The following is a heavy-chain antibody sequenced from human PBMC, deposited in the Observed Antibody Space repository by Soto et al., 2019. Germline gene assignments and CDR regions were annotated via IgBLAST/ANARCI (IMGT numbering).Heavy chain of an antibody. D-gene: IGHD2-2*01. CDR1: GGSFSGYY. J-gene: IGHJ4*02. CDR3: ARGIGYCSSINCYSSRRLRFDS. V-gene: IGHV4-34*01. CDR2: ANNSGTT. Sequence: QVQLQQWGAGLLKPSETLSLTCAVYGGSFSGYYWTWIRQSPKRGWKGTGKANNSGTTYYNPSLKTRVTISVHTPKNQFSLKMSSVTAADTAVYYCARGIGYCSSINCYSSRRLRFDSWGQGTLVTVSS.